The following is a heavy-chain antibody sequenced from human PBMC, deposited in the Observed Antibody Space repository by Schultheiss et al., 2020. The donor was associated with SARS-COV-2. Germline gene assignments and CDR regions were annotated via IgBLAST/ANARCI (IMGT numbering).Heavy chain of an antibody. J-gene: IGHJ5*02. CDR1: GGSISSGDYY. D-gene: IGHD2-15*01. CDR2: IYYSGST. V-gene: IGHV4-30-4*08. Sequence: SETLSLTCTVSGGSISSGDYYWSWIRQHPGKGLEWIGYIYYSGSTYYNPSLKSRVTISVDKSKNQFSLKLSSVTAADTAVYYCARQAVVVLGWFDPWGQGTLVTVSS. CDR3: ARQAVVVLGWFDP.